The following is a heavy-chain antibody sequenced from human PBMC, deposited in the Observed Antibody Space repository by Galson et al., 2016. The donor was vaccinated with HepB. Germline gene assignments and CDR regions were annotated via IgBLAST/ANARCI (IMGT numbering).Heavy chain of an antibody. D-gene: IGHD6-19*01. J-gene: IGHJ5*02. CDR2: ITYDGSEK. V-gene: IGHV3-30*18. CDR3: VKERRGWYHES. Sequence: SLRLSCAASGFIFSEYAMHWVRQAPGKGLEWVSIITYDGSEKDYAHSVKGRFTISRDASTNTLYLQMNSLTTEDTAVYYCVKERRGWYHESWGQGTLVTVSS. CDR1: GFIFSEYA.